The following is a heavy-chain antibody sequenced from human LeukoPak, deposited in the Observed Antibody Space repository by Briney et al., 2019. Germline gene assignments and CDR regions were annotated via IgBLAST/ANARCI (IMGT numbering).Heavy chain of an antibody. Sequence: SVKVSCKASGGTFSSYAISWVRQAPGQGLEWMGGIIPIFGTANYAQKFQGRVTITADESTSTAYMELSSLRSEDTAVYYCARNNWKRTAEYHFDYWGQGTLVTVSS. CDR1: GGTFSSYA. V-gene: IGHV1-69*13. CDR2: IIPIFGTA. D-gene: IGHD1-20*01. CDR3: ARNNWKRTAEYHFDY. J-gene: IGHJ4*02.